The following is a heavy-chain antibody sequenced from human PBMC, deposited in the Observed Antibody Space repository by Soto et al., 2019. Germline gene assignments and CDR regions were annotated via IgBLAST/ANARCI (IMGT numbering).Heavy chain of an antibody. V-gene: IGHV1-3*01. Sequence: QVQLLQSAAELKMPGASLNLSCKTSGYNFTNCAVHWLRQAPGQRLEWLGWIKGGTGNTRFSERFQDRVTLTRDTPASTVYMERTGLKSEDTAIYYCARGAGRSPVTRAFAIWGQGTVVTVSS. CDR3: ARGAGRSPVTRAFAI. J-gene: IGHJ3*02. D-gene: IGHD4-17*01. CDR2: IKGGTGNT. CDR1: GYNFTNCA.